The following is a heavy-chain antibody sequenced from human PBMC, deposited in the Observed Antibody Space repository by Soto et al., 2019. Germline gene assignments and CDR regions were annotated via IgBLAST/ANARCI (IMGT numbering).Heavy chain of an antibody. CDR3: AKAIWNQQNFYFDY. Sequence: GGSLRLSCAASGSIFTGYGMHWVRQAPGKGLEWVSAISGSGGSTYYADSVKGRFTISRDNSKNTLYLQMNSLRAEDTAVYYCAKAIWNQQNFYFDYWGQGTLVTVSS. J-gene: IGHJ4*02. D-gene: IGHD1-1*01. CDR2: ISGSGGST. V-gene: IGHV3-23*01. CDR1: GSIFTGYG.